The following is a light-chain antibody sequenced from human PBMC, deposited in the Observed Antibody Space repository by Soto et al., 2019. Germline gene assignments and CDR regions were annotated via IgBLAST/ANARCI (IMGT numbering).Light chain of an antibody. J-gene: IGKJ3*01. CDR1: QSVSSSY. CDR2: SAS. V-gene: IGKV3-20*01. CDR3: QQYGSSPFT. Sequence: EIVLTQSPDTLSLSPGERATLSCRASQSVSSSYLAWYQQKPGQAPRLLIYSASTRATCIPDRFSGSGSGTDFTLTISRLEPEDFAVYYCQQYGSSPFTFGPGTKVDIK.